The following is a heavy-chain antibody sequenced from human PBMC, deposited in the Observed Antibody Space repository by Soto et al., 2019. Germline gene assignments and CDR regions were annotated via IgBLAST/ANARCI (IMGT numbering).Heavy chain of an antibody. Sequence: SVKVSCKASGGTFSSYAISWVRQAPGQGLAWMGGISPIFGTANYAQKFQGRVTITADESTSTAYMGLSSVSSEETAVYYCARCEKIVVVRNYYYYGMDVWGEGTTVTVSS. CDR3: ARCEKIVVVRNYYYYGMDV. CDR2: ISPIFGTA. D-gene: IGHD3-22*01. J-gene: IGHJ6*04. V-gene: IGHV1-69*13. CDR1: GGTFSSYA.